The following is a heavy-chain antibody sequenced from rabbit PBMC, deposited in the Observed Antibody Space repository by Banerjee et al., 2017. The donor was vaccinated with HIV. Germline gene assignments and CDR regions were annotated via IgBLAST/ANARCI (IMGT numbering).Heavy chain of an antibody. CDR3: ARAGYGGYGYHL. V-gene: IGHV1S45*01. J-gene: IGHJ4*01. D-gene: IGHD6-1*01. CDR1: GFDFSSNA. CDR2: IEPATGAT. Sequence: QEQLEESGGDLVKPEGSLTLTCKASGFDFSSNAMCWVRQAPGKGLEWIACIEPATGATWYASWAKGRFTISKTSSTTVTLEMTSLTAADTATYLCARAGYGGYGYHLWGQGTLVTVS.